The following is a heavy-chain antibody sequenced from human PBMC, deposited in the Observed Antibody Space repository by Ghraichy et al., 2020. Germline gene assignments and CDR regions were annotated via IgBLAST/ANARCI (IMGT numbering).Heavy chain of an antibody. CDR3: ARESFLGVYDS. D-gene: IGHD6-6*01. CDR1: GFTFSNYW. J-gene: IGHJ4*02. CDR2: IDPHGSEN. V-gene: IGHV3-7*01. Sequence: GGSLRLSCAASGFTFSNYWMTWVRQSPGKGLEWVANIDPHGSENYHLDSLKGRFTISRDNAQKSVSLQMNALRAEDTAVYYCARESFLGVYDSWGQGTLVTVSS.